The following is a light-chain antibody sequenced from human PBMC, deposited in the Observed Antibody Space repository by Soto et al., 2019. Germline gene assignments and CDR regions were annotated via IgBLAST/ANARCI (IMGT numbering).Light chain of an antibody. V-gene: IGKV1-9*01. CDR3: QQLKSFPLS. CDR1: QGISSS. Sequence: IQLTQSPSSLSASVGDRVTITCRASQGISSSLAWYQQQPGKAPKLLIYAASTLQSGVPSRFNGSGSGTDFTLTISSLQPEDFATYYCQQLKSFPLSFGGGTTVEIK. CDR2: AAS. J-gene: IGKJ4*01.